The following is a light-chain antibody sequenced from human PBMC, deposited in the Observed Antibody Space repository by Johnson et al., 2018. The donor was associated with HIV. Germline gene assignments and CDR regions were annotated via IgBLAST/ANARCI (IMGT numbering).Light chain of an antibody. CDR1: SSNIGNNY. CDR3: GSWDSSLSAGGV. Sequence: QSVLTQPPSVSAAPGQMVSISCSGSSSNIGNNYVSWYQQLPGTAPRIVTYDNNKRPSGIPDRFSGSKSGTSATLGITGLQTGDEADYYCGSWDSSLSAGGVFGTGTKVTVL. V-gene: IGLV1-51*01. CDR2: DNN. J-gene: IGLJ1*01.